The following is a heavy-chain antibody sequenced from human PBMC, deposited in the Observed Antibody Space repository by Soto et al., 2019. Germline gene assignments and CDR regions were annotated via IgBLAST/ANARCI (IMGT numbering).Heavy chain of an antibody. CDR3: AADGITGTAFYYYGMDV. CDR1: GFTFTSSA. V-gene: IGHV1-58*01. J-gene: IGHJ6*02. D-gene: IGHD1-20*01. Sequence: SVKVSCKASGFTFTSSAVHWVRQARGQRLEWIGWIVVGSGNTNYAQKFQERVTITRDMSTSTAYMELSSLRSEDTAVYFCAADGITGTAFYYYGMDVWGQGTTVTVSS. CDR2: IVVGSGNT.